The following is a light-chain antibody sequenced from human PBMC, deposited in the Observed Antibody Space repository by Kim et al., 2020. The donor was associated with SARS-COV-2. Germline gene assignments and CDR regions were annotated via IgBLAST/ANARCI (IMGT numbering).Light chain of an antibody. J-gene: IGLJ2*01. CDR3: SSYASSGAVI. CDR1: SSDVGGFND. CDR2: DVN. V-gene: IGLV2-14*04. Sequence: WLTISCTGTSSDVGGFNDVSWYQQHPGKAPKVMIYDVNKRPSGVSNRFSGSKSVNTASLTISGLQAEDEADYYCSSYASSGAVIFGGGTKVAVL.